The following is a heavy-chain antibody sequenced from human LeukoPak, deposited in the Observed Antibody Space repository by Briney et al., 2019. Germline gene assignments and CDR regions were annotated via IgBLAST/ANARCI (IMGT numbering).Heavy chain of an antibody. V-gene: IGHV3-30*04. CDR1: GFTFISYA. CDR2: ISFHGTDS. D-gene: IGHD4-17*01. J-gene: IGHJ4*02. Sequence: GGSLRLSCAASGFTFISYAIHWVRQAPGKGLEWVAVISFHGTDSFYADSVKGRFTISRENAQNSLYLQMNSLRAEDTAVYYCARSTVTTPDYWGQGTLVTVSS. CDR3: ARSTVTTPDY.